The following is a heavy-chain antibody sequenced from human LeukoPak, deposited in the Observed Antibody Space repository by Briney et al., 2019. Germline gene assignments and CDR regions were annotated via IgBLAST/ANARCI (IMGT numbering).Heavy chain of an antibody. CDR3: AREGGYSYGYYFDY. D-gene: IGHD5-18*01. J-gene: IGHJ4*02. CDR2: IIPIFGTA. Sequence: GSSVKVSCKASGGTFSSYAISWVRQAPGQGLEWMGGIIPIFGTANYAQKFQGRVTITADKSTSTAYMELSSLRSEDAAVYYCAREGGYSYGYYFDYWGQGTLVTVSS. V-gene: IGHV1-69*06. CDR1: GGTFSSYA.